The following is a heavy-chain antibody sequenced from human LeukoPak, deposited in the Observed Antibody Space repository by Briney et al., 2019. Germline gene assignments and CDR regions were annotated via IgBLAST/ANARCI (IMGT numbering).Heavy chain of an antibody. J-gene: IGHJ4*02. CDR1: GFTFSSYA. V-gene: IGHV3-30-3*01. Sequence: GRSLRLSCAASGFTFSSYAMHWVRQAPGKGLEWVAVISYDGSNKYYADSVKGRFTISRDNSKNTLYLQMNSLRAEDTAVYYCARGGGRWEDYSDYWGQGTLVTLSS. D-gene: IGHD1-26*01. CDR2: ISYDGSNK. CDR3: ARGGGRWEDYSDY.